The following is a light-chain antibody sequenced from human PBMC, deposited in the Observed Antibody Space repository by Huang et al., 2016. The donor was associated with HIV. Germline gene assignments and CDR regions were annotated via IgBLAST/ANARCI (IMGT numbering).Light chain of an antibody. CDR2: LGS. Sequence: DIVMTQSPFSPPVTPGEPASISCRSNQSLLDSNGFNYLDWYLQKPGQSPQLLIFLGSNRASGVPDRFRGSGSGTDFKLKISRVEADDVGVYYCMQALQSPYTFGQGTKLEIK. CDR3: MQALQSPYT. CDR1: QSLLDSNGFNY. V-gene: IGKV2-28*01. J-gene: IGKJ2*01.